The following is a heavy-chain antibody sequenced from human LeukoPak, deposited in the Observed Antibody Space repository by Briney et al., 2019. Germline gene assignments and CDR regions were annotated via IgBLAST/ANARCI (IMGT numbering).Heavy chain of an antibody. CDR3: ARGKYIDSGSYNVFDY. J-gene: IGHJ4*02. CDR1: GGSISSGSYY. Sequence: SETLSLTCTVSGGSISSGSYYWSWIRQPAGKGLEWIGRIYTSGSTNYNPSLKSRVTISVDTSKNQFSLKLSSVTAADTAVYYCARGKYIDSGSYNVFDYWGQGTLVTVSS. CDR2: IYTSGST. V-gene: IGHV4-61*02. D-gene: IGHD3-10*01.